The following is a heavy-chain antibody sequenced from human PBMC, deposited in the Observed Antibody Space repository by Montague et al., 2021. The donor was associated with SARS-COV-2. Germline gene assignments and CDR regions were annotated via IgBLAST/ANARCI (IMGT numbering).Heavy chain of an antibody. V-gene: IGHV3-21*01. CDR3: ASGNRNYYYGMDV. Sequence: SLRLSCAASGFTFSSYSMNWVRQAPGKGLELVSSISSSSSYIYYADSVKGRFTISRDNAKNSLYLPMNSLRAEDTAVYYCASGNRNYYYGMDVWGQGTTGTGS. D-gene: IGHD3-10*01. J-gene: IGHJ6*02. CDR1: GFTFSSYS. CDR2: ISSSSSYI.